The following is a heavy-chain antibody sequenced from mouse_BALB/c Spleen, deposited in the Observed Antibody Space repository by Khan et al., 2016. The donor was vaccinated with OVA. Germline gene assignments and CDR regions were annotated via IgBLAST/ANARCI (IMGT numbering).Heavy chain of an antibody. CDR3: TRRGGYYYFDY. D-gene: IGHD2-3*01. V-gene: IGHV1S135*01. CDR2: IDPYNGGI. CDR1: GYAFSSYN. J-gene: IGHJ2*01. Sequence: VQLKQSGPELVKPGASVKVSCKASGYAFSSYNMYWVKQSHGKSLEWIGKIDPYNGGISYNQKFKGKATLTVDKSSSTAYMHLNSLTSEDSAVYYCTRRGGYYYFDYWGQGTALTVSS.